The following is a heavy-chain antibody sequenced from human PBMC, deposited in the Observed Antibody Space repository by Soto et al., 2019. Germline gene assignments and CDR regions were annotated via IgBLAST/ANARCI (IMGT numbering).Heavy chain of an antibody. J-gene: IGHJ4*02. Sequence: GGSLRLSCAASGFTFSSYAMSWVRQAPGKGLEWVSAISGSGGSTYYADSVKGRFTISRDNSKNTLYLQMNSLRAEDTAVYYCAKAADRGVIIRSLNFDYWGQGTLVTVSS. D-gene: IGHD3-10*01. CDR2: ISGSGGST. CDR3: AKAADRGVIIRSLNFDY. CDR1: GFTFSSYA. V-gene: IGHV3-23*01.